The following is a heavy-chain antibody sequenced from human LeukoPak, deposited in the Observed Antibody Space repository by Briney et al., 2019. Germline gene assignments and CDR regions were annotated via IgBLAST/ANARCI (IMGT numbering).Heavy chain of an antibody. D-gene: IGHD3-22*01. CDR2: IIPIFGTA. CDR3: ARDRADSSGYYYRFDY. V-gene: IGHV1-69*05. CDR1: GGTFRSYA. Sequence: GASVTVSCKGSGGTFRSYAISWVRQAPAQGLAWMGGIIPIFGTANYAQKFQGRVMITTDESTSTDYMELSSLRSEETAVYYCARDRADSSGYYYRFDYWGQGTLVTVSS. J-gene: IGHJ4*02.